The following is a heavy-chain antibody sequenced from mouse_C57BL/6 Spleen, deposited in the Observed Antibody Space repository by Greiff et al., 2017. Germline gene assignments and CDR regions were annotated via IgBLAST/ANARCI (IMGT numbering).Heavy chain of an antibody. CDR3: ARKSAYYDYDGDLYYDAMDY. J-gene: IGHJ4*01. V-gene: IGHV2-9-1*01. CDR2: IWTGGGT. Sequence: QVQLKESGPGLVAPSQSLSITCTVSGFSLTSYAISWVRQPPGKGLEWLGVIWTGGGTNYNSALKSRLSISKDNSKSQVFLKMNSLQTDDTARYYCARKSAYYDYDGDLYYDAMDYWGQGTSVTVSS. CDR1: GFSLTSYA. D-gene: IGHD2-4*01.